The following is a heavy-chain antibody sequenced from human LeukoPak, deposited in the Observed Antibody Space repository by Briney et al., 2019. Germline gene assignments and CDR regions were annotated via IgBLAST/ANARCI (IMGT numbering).Heavy chain of an antibody. J-gene: IGHJ5*02. CDR1: GGSISSSNW. Sequence: PSETLSLTCAVSGGSISSSNWWSWVRQPPGKGLEWIGEIYHSGSTNYNPSLKSRVTISVDKSKNQFSLKLSSVTAADTAVYYCARAFDRSLRVSNWFDPWGQGTLVTVSS. V-gene: IGHV4-4*02. CDR2: IYHSGST. D-gene: IGHD3-9*01. CDR3: ARAFDRSLRVSNWFDP.